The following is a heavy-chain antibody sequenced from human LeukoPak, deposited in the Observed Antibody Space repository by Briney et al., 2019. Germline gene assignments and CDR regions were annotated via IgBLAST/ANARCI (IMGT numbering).Heavy chain of an antibody. CDR3: AGQTGTTPNWFDS. CDR2: IYRSGST. Sequence: AGGSLRLSCAASGFTVSSNYMSWVRQAPGKGLEWVSVIYRSGSTYYAASVKGRFTISRDNSKNTLYFQMNSLRAEDTAVYYCAGQTGTTPNWFDSWGQGTLVTVSS. CDR1: GFTVSSNY. J-gene: IGHJ5*01. V-gene: IGHV3-53*01. D-gene: IGHD1-7*01.